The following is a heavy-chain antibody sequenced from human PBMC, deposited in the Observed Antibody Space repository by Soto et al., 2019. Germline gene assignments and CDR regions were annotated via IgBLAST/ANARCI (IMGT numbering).Heavy chain of an antibody. CDR2: ISYDGRNQ. D-gene: IGHD2-15*01. V-gene: IGHV3-30*18. J-gene: IGHJ6*02. CDR3: AKDRLRIALRHVYGMDV. Sequence: QVQLVESGGGVVQSGRSLRLSCAASGFTFSTYGMYWVRQAPGKGLEWVALISYDGRNQYYADSVKGRFTISRDNPKNTLYFQMNGLRSEDTALYDCAKDRLRIALRHVYGMDVWGQGTTVTVS. CDR1: GFTFSTYG.